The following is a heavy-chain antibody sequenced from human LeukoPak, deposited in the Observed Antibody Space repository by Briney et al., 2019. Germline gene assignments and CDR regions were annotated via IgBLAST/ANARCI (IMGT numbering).Heavy chain of an antibody. Sequence: GGSLRLSCAASGFTFRSYWMHWVRQAPGKGLVWVSRINSDGSSTSYADSVKGRFTISRDNAKNTLYLQLNSLRADDTAVYYCARERAVAGLFDYWGQGTLVTVSS. D-gene: IGHD6-19*01. CDR3: ARERAVAGLFDY. CDR1: GFTFRSYW. CDR2: INSDGSST. J-gene: IGHJ4*02. V-gene: IGHV3-74*01.